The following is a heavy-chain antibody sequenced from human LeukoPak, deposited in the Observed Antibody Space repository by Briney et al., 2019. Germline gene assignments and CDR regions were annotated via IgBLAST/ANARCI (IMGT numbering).Heavy chain of an antibody. D-gene: IGHD1-7*01. J-gene: IGHJ4*02. V-gene: IGHV1-2*02. CDR1: GYTLSDYY. CDR2: INPNSGAT. Sequence: ASVKVSCKTSGYTLSDYYMHWVRQAPGQGLEWMGWINPNSGATTYAENFQGRVIMTRDTSISTAYMELTSLRSDDTALYYCVRGVLRELRGFDYWGQGTLVTVSS. CDR3: VRGVLRELRGFDY.